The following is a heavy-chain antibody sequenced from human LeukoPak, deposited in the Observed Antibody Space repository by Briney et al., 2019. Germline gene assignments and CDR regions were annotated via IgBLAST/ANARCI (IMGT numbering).Heavy chain of an antibody. V-gene: IGHV3-21*01. CDR3: ARVTYGSGTPGDAFDI. Sequence: PGGSLRLSCAASGFTFSSYSMNWVRQAPGKGLEWVSSISSSSSYIYYADSVKGRFTISRDNAKNSLYLQMNSLRAEDTAVYYCARVTYGSGTPGDAFDIWGQGTMVTVSS. CDR2: ISSSSSYI. CDR1: GFTFSSYS. J-gene: IGHJ3*02. D-gene: IGHD3-10*01.